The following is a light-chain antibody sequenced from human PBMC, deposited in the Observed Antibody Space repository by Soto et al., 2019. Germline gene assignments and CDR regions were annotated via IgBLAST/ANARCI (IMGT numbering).Light chain of an antibody. CDR3: QQYNSYSSFT. J-gene: IGKJ2*01. Sequence: DIQMTQSPSTLSASVGDRVNITCRASQSISSWLAWYQQKPGKAPKVLIYDASSLESGVPSRFSGSGSGTELTLTISSLQPDDFATYYCQQYNSYSSFTFGQGTKLEIK. V-gene: IGKV1-5*01. CDR2: DAS. CDR1: QSISSW.